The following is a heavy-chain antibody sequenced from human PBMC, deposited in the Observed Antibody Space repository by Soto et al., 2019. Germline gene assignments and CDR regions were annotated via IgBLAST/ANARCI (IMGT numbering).Heavy chain of an antibody. CDR1: GFTFSNYA. D-gene: IGHD3-22*01. CDR3: VRDDRWAFDF. CDR2: ISIGSGSI. J-gene: IGHJ3*01. Sequence: EVHLVESGGGLVQPGGSLRVSCAASGFTFSNYAMNWVHQAPGKGLEWVSYISIGSGSIFYADSVKGRFTISRDDAKNSLYLQMNTLTDEDTAVYYCVRDDRWAFDFWGQGTMVTVSS. V-gene: IGHV3-48*02.